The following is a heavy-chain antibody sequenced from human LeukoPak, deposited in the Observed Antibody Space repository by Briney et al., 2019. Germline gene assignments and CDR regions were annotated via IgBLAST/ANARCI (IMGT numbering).Heavy chain of an antibody. CDR1: GFTFSGYQ. CDR3: VKGIAVAGALDYFDH. J-gene: IGHJ4*02. CDR2: ISSNGGST. V-gene: IGHV3-64D*09. D-gene: IGHD6-19*01. Sequence: GGSLRLSCSASGFTFSGYQMHWVRQAPGKGLEYVSAISSNGGSTYYADSVKGRFTVSRDNSKNTLYLQMSSPRAEDTAVYYCVKGIAVAGALDYFDHWGQGTLVTVSS.